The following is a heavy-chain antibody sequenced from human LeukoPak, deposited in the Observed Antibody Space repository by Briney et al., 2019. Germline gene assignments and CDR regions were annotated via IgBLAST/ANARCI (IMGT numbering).Heavy chain of an antibody. J-gene: IGHJ6*03. CDR2: IYTSGST. Sequence: SETLSLTCTVSGGSISSGSYYWRWIRQPAGKGLEGIVRIYTSGSTNYNPSLKSRVTISVDTSKNQFSLKLSSVTAADTAVYYCARDQESSSWYGGYYYYYMDVWGKGTTVTISS. CDR1: GGSISSGSYY. CDR3: ARDQESSSWYGGYYYYYMDV. D-gene: IGHD6-13*01. V-gene: IGHV4-61*02.